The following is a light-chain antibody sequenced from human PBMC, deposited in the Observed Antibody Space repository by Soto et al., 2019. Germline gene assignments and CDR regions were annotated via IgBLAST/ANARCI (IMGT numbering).Light chain of an antibody. J-gene: IGLJ1*01. Sequence: QSVLTQPRSVSGSPGQSVTISCTGTSSVVGGYNYVSWYQQHPGKAPKLMIYDVGKRPSGVPDRFSGSKSDNTASLTISGLQAEDEADYYCFSYAASYTRVYGTGTKVTV. CDR2: DVG. CDR1: SSVVGGYNY. CDR3: FSYAASYTRV. V-gene: IGLV2-11*01.